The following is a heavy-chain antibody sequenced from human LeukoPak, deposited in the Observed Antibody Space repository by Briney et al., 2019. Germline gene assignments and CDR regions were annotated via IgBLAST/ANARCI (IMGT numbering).Heavy chain of an antibody. CDR3: ARELGGGSGSYLFDY. Sequence: GGSLRLSCAASGFIFSSYAMTWVRQAPGKGLVWVTRINSDGSSTSYADSVKGRFTISRDNAKNTLYLQMNSLRAEDTAVYYCARELGGGSGSYLFDYWGQRTLVTVSS. J-gene: IGHJ4*02. V-gene: IGHV3-74*01. CDR2: INSDGSST. CDR1: GFIFSSYA. D-gene: IGHD3-10*01.